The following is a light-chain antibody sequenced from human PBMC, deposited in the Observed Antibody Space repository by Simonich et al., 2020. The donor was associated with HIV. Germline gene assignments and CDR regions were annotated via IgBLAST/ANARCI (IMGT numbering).Light chain of an antibody. J-gene: IGKJ2*01. Sequence: EIVLTQSPDFQSVTPKEKVTITCRASQGIGSCLHWYQQKPDPYPKLLSKYASQSFSGVPSRFSGSGSGTDFTRTINSLQAEDVAVYYCQQYYSPLSMYTFGQGTKLEIK. CDR3: QQYYSPLSMYT. CDR1: QGIGSC. CDR2: YAS. V-gene: IGKV6-21*01.